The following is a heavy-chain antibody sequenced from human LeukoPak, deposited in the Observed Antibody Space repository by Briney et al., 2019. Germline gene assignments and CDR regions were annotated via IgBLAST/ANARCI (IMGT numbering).Heavy chain of an antibody. CDR1: GSSFTSYW. Sequence: NTGESLKISCKGSGSSFTSYWISWVRQMPGKGLEWMGRIDPSDSYTNYSPSFQGHVTISADKSISTAYLQWSSLKASDTAMYYCARHGVAYYDYVWGSYRDDYWGQGTLVTVSS. CDR3: ARHGVAYYDYVWGSYRDDY. D-gene: IGHD3-16*02. J-gene: IGHJ4*02. CDR2: IDPSDSYT. V-gene: IGHV5-10-1*01.